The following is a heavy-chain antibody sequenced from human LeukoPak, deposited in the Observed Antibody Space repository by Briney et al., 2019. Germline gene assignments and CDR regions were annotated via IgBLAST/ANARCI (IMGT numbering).Heavy chain of an antibody. D-gene: IGHD2/OR15-2a*01. J-gene: IGHJ6*03. Sequence: PSQTLSLTCTVSGGSISSGSYYLSWIRQPAGKGLEWIGRIYTSGSTNYNPSLKCRVTISVDTSKNQFSLKLSSVTAADTAVYYCARGNYYYYMDVWGKGTTVTVSS. CDR1: GGSISSGSYY. CDR3: ARGNYYYYMDV. V-gene: IGHV4-61*02. CDR2: IYTSGST.